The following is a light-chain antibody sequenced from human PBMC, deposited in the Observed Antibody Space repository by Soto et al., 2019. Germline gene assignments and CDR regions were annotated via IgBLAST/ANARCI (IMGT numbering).Light chain of an antibody. CDR2: DAS. Sequence: EMVLTQSPATLSLSAGERATVSCSASQSVSSYLAWYQQKPGQAPRLLSYDASNRATRIPARFSGSRSGTYYTRTSSSLKPEDFAVYYCQQCSNWPPYTFGQGTKPEIK. CDR3: QQCSNWPPYT. CDR1: QSVSSY. V-gene: IGKV3-11*01. J-gene: IGKJ2*01.